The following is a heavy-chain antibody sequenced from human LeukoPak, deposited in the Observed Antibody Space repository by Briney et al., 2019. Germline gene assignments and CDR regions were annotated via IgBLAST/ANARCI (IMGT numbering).Heavy chain of an antibody. Sequence: GASVKVSCKASGYTFTDYYLHWVRQAPGQGLEWMGWINPHSGDTKYAQKLQGRVTMTTDTSTSTSYMELRSLRSDDTALYYCARMMTPRHYYDSSGYYYGAFDIWGQGTMVTVSS. D-gene: IGHD3-22*01. CDR3: ARMMTPRHYYDSSGYYYGAFDI. V-gene: IGHV1-2*02. J-gene: IGHJ3*02. CDR2: INPHSGDT. CDR1: GYTFTDYY.